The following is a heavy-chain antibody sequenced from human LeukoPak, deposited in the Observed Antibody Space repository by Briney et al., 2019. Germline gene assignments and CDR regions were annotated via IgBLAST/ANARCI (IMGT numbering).Heavy chain of an antibody. CDR2: IYRGGST. V-gene: IGHV4-4*07. CDR1: GGSISSYS. CDR3: AKSNGYGLIDI. Sequence: SETLSLTCTVSGGSISSYSWSWIQQPAGKGLEWIGRIYRGGSTNNNPSLKSRVTMSVDTSKNQFSLKLNSVTAADTAVYYCAKSNGYGLIDIWGQGTMVTVSS. D-gene: IGHD3-22*01. J-gene: IGHJ3*02.